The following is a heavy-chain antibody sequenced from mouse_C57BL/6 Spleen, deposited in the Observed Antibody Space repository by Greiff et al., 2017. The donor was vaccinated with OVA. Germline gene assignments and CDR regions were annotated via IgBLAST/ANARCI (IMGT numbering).Heavy chain of an antibody. CDR1: GYTFTTYP. J-gene: IGHJ2*01. CDR3: AIFGHYYGSNHFDY. Sequence: VQLQQSGAELMKPGASVKMSCKASGYTFTTYPIEWMKQNHGKSLEWIGNFHPYNDDTKYNEKFKGKATLTVEKSSSTVYLELSRLTSDDSAVYYCAIFGHYYGSNHFDYWGQGTTLTVSS. D-gene: IGHD1-1*01. CDR2: FHPYNDDT. V-gene: IGHV1-47*01.